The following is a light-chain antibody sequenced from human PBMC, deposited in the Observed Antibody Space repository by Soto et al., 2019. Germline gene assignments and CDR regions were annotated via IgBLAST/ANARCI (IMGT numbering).Light chain of an antibody. CDR2: GNS. V-gene: IGLV1-40*01. Sequence: QSALTQPLAVSGAPRQRVPIFCTGSSSNIGAGYDVHWYQQLPGTAPKLLIYGNSNRPSGVPDRFSGSKSGTSASLAITGLQAEDEADYYCQSYDSSLSGRYVFGTGTKVTVL. J-gene: IGLJ1*01. CDR1: SSNIGAGYD. CDR3: QSYDSSLSGRYV.